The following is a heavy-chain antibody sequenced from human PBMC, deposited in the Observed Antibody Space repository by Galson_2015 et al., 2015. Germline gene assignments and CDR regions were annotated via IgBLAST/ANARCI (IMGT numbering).Heavy chain of an antibody. CDR1: GYSFTSYW. J-gene: IGHJ4*02. CDR3: SGAFMDSIGGVTPAYFDY. Sequence: QSGAEVKKPGESLTISCKGSGYSFTSYWLGWVRQMPGKGLEWMGIIYPGDSDTRYSPSFQGQVTISADKSISTAYLQWSSLKASGTAMYYLSGAFMDSIGGVTPAYFDYWGQGTLVTVSS. V-gene: IGHV5-51*01. D-gene: IGHD3-16*01. CDR2: IYPGDSDT.